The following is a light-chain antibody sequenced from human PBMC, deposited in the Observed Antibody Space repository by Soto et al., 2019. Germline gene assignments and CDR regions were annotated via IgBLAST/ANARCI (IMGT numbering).Light chain of an antibody. Sequence: AIQMTQSPSSLSASVGDRVTITCRASQGIRNDIGWYQQKPGKAPKLLIYAASSLQSGVPSRFSGSGSGTDFTLTISSLQPEDFATYYCLQYYNYPRTFGQGTKLEIK. CDR2: AAS. CDR1: QGIRND. V-gene: IGKV1-6*01. CDR3: LQYYNYPRT. J-gene: IGKJ2*01.